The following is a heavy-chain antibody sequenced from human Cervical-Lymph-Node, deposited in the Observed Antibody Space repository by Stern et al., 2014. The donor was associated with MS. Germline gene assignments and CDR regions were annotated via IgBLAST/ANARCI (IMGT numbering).Heavy chain of an antibody. CDR2: MNPNSGAT. Sequence: MQLVESGAEVRKPGASVKVACKASGYAFTNYAINWVRKPSGQGLEWMGGMNPNSGATGYAQNFQGRLTMTRDTSTDTADMELSDLTSEDTGVYYCARRRAGWTEVAFSDYFDIWGQGTVITVSS. J-gene: IGHJ3*02. CDR3: ARRRAGWTEVAFSDYFDI. V-gene: IGHV1-8*01. D-gene: IGHD4-11*01. CDR1: GYAFTNYA.